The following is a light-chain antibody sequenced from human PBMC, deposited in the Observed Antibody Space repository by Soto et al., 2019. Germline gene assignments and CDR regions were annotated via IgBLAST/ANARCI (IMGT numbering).Light chain of an antibody. CDR3: HQRGKWPRT. CDR2: GAS. CDR1: QSVSSY. J-gene: IGKJ2*02. V-gene: IGKV3-11*01. Sequence: EIVLTQSPATLSLSPGERATLSCRASQSVSSYLAWYQQKPGQAPRRLIYGASNRATGIPARFSGSGSGTDFTLTISSLEPEDFAVYYCHQRGKWPRTFGQGTELEIK.